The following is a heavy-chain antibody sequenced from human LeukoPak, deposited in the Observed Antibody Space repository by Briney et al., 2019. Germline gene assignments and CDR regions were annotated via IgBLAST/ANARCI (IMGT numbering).Heavy chain of an antibody. V-gene: IGHV3-33*01. CDR1: GFSFSSYA. D-gene: IGHD5-12*01. CDR2: IWYDGNKK. CDR3: ARDRGYDPHYYFDY. J-gene: IGHJ4*02. Sequence: GGSLRLSCAASGFSFSSYAMHWVRQAPGKGLEWVALIWYDGNKKYFEDSVRGRFTISRDNSKNTLYLQMNSLRAEDTAVYYCARDRGYDPHYYFDYWGQGTLVTVSS.